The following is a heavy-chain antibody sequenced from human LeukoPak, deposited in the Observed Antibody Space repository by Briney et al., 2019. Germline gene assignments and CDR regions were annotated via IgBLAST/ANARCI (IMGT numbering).Heavy chain of an antibody. CDR3: ARDSSGWYHWFDP. CDR1: GGSISSYY. D-gene: IGHD6-19*01. Sequence: SETLSLTCTVSGGSISSYYWSWVRQPPGKGLEWIGYIYYSGSTNYNPSLKSRVTISVDTSKNQFSLKLSSVTAADTAVYYCARDSSGWYHWFDPWGQGTLVTVSS. J-gene: IGHJ5*02. CDR2: IYYSGST. V-gene: IGHV4-59*01.